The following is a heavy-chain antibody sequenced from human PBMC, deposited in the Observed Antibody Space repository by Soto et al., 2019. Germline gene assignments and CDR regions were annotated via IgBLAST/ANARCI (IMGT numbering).Heavy chain of an antibody. CDR1: GFTFSSNW. Sequence: GGSLRLSCAASGFTFSSNWMSWVCQAPGKGLEWVANLKQDGREKYYVDSLKGRFTISRDNAKNSLYLQMNSLRAEDTAVYYCARSLGWRDAFDIWGQGTMVTVSS. CDR2: LKQDGREK. D-gene: IGHD6-19*01. J-gene: IGHJ3*02. CDR3: ARSLGWRDAFDI. V-gene: IGHV3-7*01.